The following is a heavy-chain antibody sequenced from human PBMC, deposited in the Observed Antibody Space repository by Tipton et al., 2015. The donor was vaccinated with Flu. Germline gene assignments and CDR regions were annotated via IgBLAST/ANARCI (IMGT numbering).Heavy chain of an antibody. D-gene: IGHD3-22*01. J-gene: IGHJ3*02. CDR3: ARPRITMIVADAFDI. CDR2: IHHSGST. V-gene: IGHV4-38-2*02. Sequence: TLSLTCTVSGYSISSGYYWGWIRQPPGKGLEWIGSIHHSGSTYYNPSLKSRVTISVDTSKNQFSLKLSSVTAADTAVYYCARPRITMIVADAFDIWGQGTMVTVSS. CDR1: GYSISSGYY.